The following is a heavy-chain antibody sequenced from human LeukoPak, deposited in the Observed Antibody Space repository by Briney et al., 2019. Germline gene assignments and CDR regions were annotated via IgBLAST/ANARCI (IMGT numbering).Heavy chain of an antibody. CDR2: INHSGST. V-gene: IGHV4-34*01. CDR3: ARGVIGRTKFDY. J-gene: IGHJ4*02. CDR1: GGSFGGYY. D-gene: IGHD3-10*01. Sequence: PSETLSLTCAVYGGSFGGYYWSWIRQPPGKGLEWIGEINHSGSTNYNPSLKSRVTISVDTSKNQFSLKLSSVTAADTAVYYCARGVIGRTKFDYWGQGTLVTVSS.